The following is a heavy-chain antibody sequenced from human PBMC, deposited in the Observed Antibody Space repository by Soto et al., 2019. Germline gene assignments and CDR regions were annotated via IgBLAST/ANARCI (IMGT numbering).Heavy chain of an antibody. J-gene: IGHJ4*02. CDR3: ARGGDYDRFEH. CDR1: GYTFASYF. V-gene: IGHV1-46*03. Sequence: QVQLVQSGAEVKKPGASVKLSCKASGYTFASYFIHWVRQAPGQGLEWMGLVNPIGGATSYAQKFQGRVTMTRDTSTSTVYMELSSLRSDDTAVYYCARGGDYDRFEHWGQGTLVTVSS. CDR2: VNPIGGAT. D-gene: IGHD4-17*01.